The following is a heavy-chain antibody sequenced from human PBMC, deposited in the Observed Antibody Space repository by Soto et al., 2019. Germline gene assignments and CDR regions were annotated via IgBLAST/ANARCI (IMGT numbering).Heavy chain of an antibody. V-gene: IGHV4-34*01. J-gene: IGHJ3*02. CDR3: ARWARGYCSGGSCLRPAPFQAGPQISKRAVADI. CDR2: INHSGST. D-gene: IGHD2-15*01. CDR1: GGSFSGYY. Sequence: SETLSLTCAVYGGSFSGYYWSWIRQPPGKGLEWIGEINHSGSTNYNPSLKSRVTISVDTSKNHFSLKLSSVTAADTAVYYCARWARGYCSGGSCLRPAPFQAGPQISKRAVADIWGQGTMVTVSS.